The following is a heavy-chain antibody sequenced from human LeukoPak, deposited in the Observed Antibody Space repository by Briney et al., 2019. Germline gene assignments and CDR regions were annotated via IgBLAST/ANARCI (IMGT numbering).Heavy chain of an antibody. Sequence: ASVKVSCKTSGYTFPNYDIYWVRQAPGQGLECMGWISGYTGDTKYAQILQGRFTVTTDTSTSTAYMELRSLTYDDTAVCYCARAGYCGDGGCRGGSAFDVWGQGTMVTVSS. J-gene: IGHJ3*01. CDR2: ISGYTGDT. CDR1: GYTFPNYD. V-gene: IGHV1-18*01. D-gene: IGHD2-15*01. CDR3: ARAGYCGDGGCRGGSAFDV.